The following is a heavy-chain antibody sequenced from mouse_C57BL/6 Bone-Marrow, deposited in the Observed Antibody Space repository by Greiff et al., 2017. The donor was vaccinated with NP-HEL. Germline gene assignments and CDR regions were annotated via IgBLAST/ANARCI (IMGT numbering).Heavy chain of an antibody. Sequence: QVQLQQPGAELVKPGASVKLSCKASGYTFTSYWMQWVKQRPGQGLEWIGEIDPSDSYTNYNQKFKGKATLTVDTSSSTAYMQLSSRTSEDSAVYYCARDSNSCAIDYWGQGTSLTVSS. CDR3: ARDSNSCAIDY. CDR1: GYTFTSYW. J-gene: IGHJ4*01. V-gene: IGHV1-50*01. D-gene: IGHD2-5*01. CDR2: IDPSDSYT.